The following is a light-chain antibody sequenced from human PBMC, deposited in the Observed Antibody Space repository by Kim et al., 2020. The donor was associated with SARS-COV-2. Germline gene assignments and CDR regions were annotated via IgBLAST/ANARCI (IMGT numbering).Light chain of an antibody. J-gene: IGKJ2*01. CDR1: QGLLQSDKRTY. CDR2: EGS. CDR3: MQNIQHTT. V-gene: IGKV2D-29*01. Sequence: GQPASISCKSSQGLLQSDKRTYLCWYLQKSGQPLQLRIYEGSNRFSGVPDRCSGTGTDTDFTLKISRVQAEDVGVYYYMQNIQHTTCGQGTKLEI.